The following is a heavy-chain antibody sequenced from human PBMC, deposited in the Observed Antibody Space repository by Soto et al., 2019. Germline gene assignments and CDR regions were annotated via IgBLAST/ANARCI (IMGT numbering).Heavy chain of an antibody. Sequence: SETLSLTCTVSGGSISSSSFYWGWIRQPSGKGLESIAAIYYSGSTYYNPSLERRVAISVDTSKNQFSLKLTSVTAADTAIYFCARPVYDTRLNYMYFDFWGQGTLVTVSS. D-gene: IGHD3-10*01. J-gene: IGHJ4*02. CDR2: IYYSGST. CDR1: GGSISSSSFY. V-gene: IGHV4-39*07. CDR3: ARPVYDTRLNYMYFDF.